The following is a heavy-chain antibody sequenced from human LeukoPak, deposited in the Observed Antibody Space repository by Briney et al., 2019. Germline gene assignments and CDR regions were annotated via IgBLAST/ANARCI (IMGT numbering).Heavy chain of an antibody. D-gene: IGHD1-1*01. Sequence: GGSLRLSCATSGFTFDEYAMHWVRQPPGRGLEWVSGISWNSGNIGYADSVKGRFTISRDNAKNSLYLQMNSLRAEDTALYHCAVGGGLERPDFDYWGQGTLVTVSS. CDR2: ISWNSGNI. V-gene: IGHV3-9*01. J-gene: IGHJ4*02. CDR3: AVGGGLERPDFDY. CDR1: GFTFDEYA.